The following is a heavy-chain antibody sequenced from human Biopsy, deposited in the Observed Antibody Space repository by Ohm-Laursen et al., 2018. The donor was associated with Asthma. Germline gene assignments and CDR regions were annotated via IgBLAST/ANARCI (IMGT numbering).Heavy chain of an antibody. CDR1: GFTFSNYD. CDR3: AKDVFPGWELRRGPDY. Sequence: SLRLSCAAAGFTFSNYDMHWVRQAPGKGLDWVAVISFDGSNKNYIDSVKGRFTISRDNSRNTLHLQMNSLRAEDTAVYYCAKDVFPGWELRRGPDYWGQGTLVTVSS. CDR2: ISFDGSNK. V-gene: IGHV3-30*18. J-gene: IGHJ4*02. D-gene: IGHD1-26*01.